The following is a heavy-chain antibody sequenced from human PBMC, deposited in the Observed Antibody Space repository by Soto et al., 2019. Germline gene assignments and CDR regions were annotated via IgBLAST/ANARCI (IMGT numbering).Heavy chain of an antibody. D-gene: IGHD2-15*01. CDR2: IDPSDSYT. Sequence: GESLKISCKASGYRLTSYWITWVRQMPGKGLEWMGRIDPSDSYTSYSPSFRGHVTISADRSLSTVYLQWSSLKASDTAMYYCTRDVTREFYFDYWGQGTPVTVSS. CDR1: GYRLTSYW. J-gene: IGHJ4*02. CDR3: TRDVTREFYFDY. V-gene: IGHV5-10-1*01.